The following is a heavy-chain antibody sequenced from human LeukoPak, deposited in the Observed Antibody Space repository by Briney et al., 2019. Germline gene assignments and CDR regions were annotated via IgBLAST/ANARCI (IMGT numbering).Heavy chain of an antibody. CDR3: ARDQIEAAGRDFDY. V-gene: IGHV7-4-1*02. D-gene: IGHD6-13*01. CDR2: INTNTGNP. CDR1: GYTFTGYY. J-gene: IGHJ4*02. Sequence: ASVKVSCKASGYTFTGYYMHWVRQAPGQGLEWMGWINTNTGNPTYAQGFTGRFVFSLDTSVSTAYLQISSLKAEDTAVYYCARDQIEAAGRDFDYWGQGTLVTVSS.